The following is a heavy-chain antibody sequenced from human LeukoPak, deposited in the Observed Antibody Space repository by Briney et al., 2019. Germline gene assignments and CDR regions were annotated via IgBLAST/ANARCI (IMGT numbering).Heavy chain of an antibody. V-gene: IGHV2-5*02. CDR2: IYWDDDR. CDR3: AHRPPGGYSYVFDY. J-gene: IGHJ4*02. Sequence: KESGPTLVKPTQTLTLTCTFSGFSLSTSGVGVGWIRQPPGKALEWLALIYWDDDRRYSPSLKSRLTITKDTSKNQVVLTMTNMDPVDTASYYCAHRPPGGYSYVFDYWGQGTLVTVSS. CDR1: GFSLSTSGVG. D-gene: IGHD5-18*01.